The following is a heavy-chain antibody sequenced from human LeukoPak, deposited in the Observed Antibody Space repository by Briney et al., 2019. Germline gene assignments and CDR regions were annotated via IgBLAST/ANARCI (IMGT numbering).Heavy chain of an antibody. V-gene: IGHV3-21*01. Sequence: GGSLRLSCAASGFTFSSYEMNWVRQAPGKGLEWVSSISSSSSNIYYADSVKGRFTISRDNSKNTLYLQMNSLRAEDTAVYYCAKDPRSGSYLWYFDYWGQGTLVTVSS. CDR1: GFTFSSYE. CDR3: AKDPRSGSYLWYFDY. CDR2: ISSSSSNI. J-gene: IGHJ4*02. D-gene: IGHD1-26*01.